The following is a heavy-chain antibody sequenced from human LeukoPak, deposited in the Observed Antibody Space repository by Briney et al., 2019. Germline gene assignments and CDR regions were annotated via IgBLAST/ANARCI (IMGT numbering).Heavy chain of an antibody. D-gene: IGHD6-19*01. V-gene: IGHV3-74*01. CDR3: ARGSDRVAVAGLNWFDP. CDR1: GFTFSSYW. J-gene: IGHJ5*02. CDR2: INSDGSST. Sequence: PGGSLRLSCAASGFTFSSYWMHWVRQAPGKGLVWVSRINSDGSSTRYADSVKGRFTISRDNAKNTLYLQMNSLRAEDTAVYYCARGSDRVAVAGLNWFDPWGQGTLVTVSS.